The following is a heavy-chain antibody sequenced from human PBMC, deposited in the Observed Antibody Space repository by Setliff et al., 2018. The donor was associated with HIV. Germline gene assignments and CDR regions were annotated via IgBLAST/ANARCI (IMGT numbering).Heavy chain of an antibody. J-gene: IGHJ3*02. CDR2: IIPMLGTA. CDR3: ARCNSSGPRYGFDI. V-gene: IGHV1-69*10. D-gene: IGHD6-19*01. CDR1: GGRFRTYA. Sequence: SVKVSCKASGGRFRTYAISWVRQAPGQGLEWMGGIIPMLGTANYARDFQGKVTITADKSTSTAYMDLRSLRSDDTAVYYCARCNSSGPRYGFDIWGQGTMVTVSS.